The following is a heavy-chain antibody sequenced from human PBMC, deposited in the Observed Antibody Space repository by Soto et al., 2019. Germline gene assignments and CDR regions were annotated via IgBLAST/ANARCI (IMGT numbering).Heavy chain of an antibody. CDR3: ARGQANYGYYYYGMDV. J-gene: IGHJ6*02. D-gene: IGHD1-7*01. V-gene: IGHV3-30-3*01. CDR1: GFTFSSYA. CDR2: ISYDGSNK. Sequence: QVQLVESGGGVVQPGRSLRLYCAASGFTFSSYAMHWVRQAPGKGLEWVAVISYDGSNKYYADSVKGRFTISRDNSKNTLYLQMNSLRAEDTAVYYCARGQANYGYYYYGMDVWGQGTTVTVSS.